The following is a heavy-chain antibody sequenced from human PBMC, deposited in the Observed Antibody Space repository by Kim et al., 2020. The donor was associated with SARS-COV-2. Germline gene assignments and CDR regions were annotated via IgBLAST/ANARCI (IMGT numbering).Heavy chain of an antibody. CDR2: IYSGGST. D-gene: IGHD6-13*01. CDR3: AREAPGIAAAGPYYYYGMDV. J-gene: IGHJ6*02. CDR1: GFTVSSNY. Sequence: GGSLRLSCAASGFTVSSNYMSWVRQAPGKGLEWVSVIYSGGSTYYADSVKGRFTISRDNSKNTLYLQMNSLRAEDTAVYYCAREAPGIAAAGPYYYYGMDVWGQGTTVTVSS. V-gene: IGHV3-53*01.